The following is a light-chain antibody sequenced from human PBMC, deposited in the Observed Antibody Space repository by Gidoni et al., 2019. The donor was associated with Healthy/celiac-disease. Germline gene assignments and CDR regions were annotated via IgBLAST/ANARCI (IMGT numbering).Light chain of an antibody. CDR2: GAS. CDR1: QSVSSSY. J-gene: IGKJ1*01. Sequence: EIVLTPSPGTLSVSPGERATLSCRASQSVSSSYLAWYQQKPGQAPRLLIYGASSRATGIPDRFSGSGSGTDFTLTISRLEPEDFAVYDWQQYGSSPWTCGQXTKVEIK. CDR3: QQYGSSPWT. V-gene: IGKV3-20*01.